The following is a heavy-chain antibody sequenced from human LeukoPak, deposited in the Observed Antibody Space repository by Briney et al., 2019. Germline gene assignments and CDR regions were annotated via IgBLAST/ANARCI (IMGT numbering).Heavy chain of an antibody. Sequence: ASVKVSCKDSGYTFTSYGISWVRQAPGQGLEWMGWISAYNGNTNYAQKLQGRVTMTTDTSTSTAYMELRSLRSDDTAVYYCAGDWAYCSSTSCYLYYYYGMDVWGQGTTVTVSS. CDR2: ISAYNGNT. J-gene: IGHJ6*02. CDR1: GYTFTSYG. V-gene: IGHV1-18*01. D-gene: IGHD2-2*01. CDR3: AGDWAYCSSTSCYLYYYYGMDV.